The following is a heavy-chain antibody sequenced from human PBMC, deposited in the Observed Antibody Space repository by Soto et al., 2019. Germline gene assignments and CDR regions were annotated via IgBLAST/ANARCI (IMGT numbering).Heavy chain of an antibody. CDR2: IYYSGST. CDR1: GGSISSSSYY. CDR3: ARQGRYSGYDLFDY. Sequence: QLQLQESGPGLVKPSETLSLTCTVSGGSISSSSYYWGWIRQPPGKGLEWIGSIYYSGSTYYNPSLKSRVTISVDTSKNQFSLKLSSVTAADTAVYYCARQGRYSGYDLFDYWGQGTLVTVSS. J-gene: IGHJ4*02. V-gene: IGHV4-39*01. D-gene: IGHD5-12*01.